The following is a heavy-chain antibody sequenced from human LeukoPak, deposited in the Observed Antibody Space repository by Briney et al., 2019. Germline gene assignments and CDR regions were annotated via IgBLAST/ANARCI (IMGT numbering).Heavy chain of an antibody. CDR3: ARDPQLERRYFDY. CDR1: GFTFSSYA. D-gene: IGHD1-1*01. CDR2: ISGSGGST. Sequence: GGSLRLSCAASGFTFSSYAMSWVRQAPGKGLEWVSAISGSGGSTYYADSVKGRFTISRDNSKNTLYLQMNSLRAEDTAVYYCARDPQLERRYFDYWGQGTLVTVSS. J-gene: IGHJ4*02. V-gene: IGHV3-23*01.